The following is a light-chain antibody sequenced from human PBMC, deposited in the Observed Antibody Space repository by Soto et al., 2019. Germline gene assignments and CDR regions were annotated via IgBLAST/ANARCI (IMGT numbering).Light chain of an antibody. CDR1: SSDVGGYNY. CDR3: SSYTSTSRYV. Sequence: CTGTSSDVGGYNYVSWYQQHPGKAPKLMIYDVSNRPSGVSTRFSGSKSVNTASLTISGPKAEDEADYYCSSYTSTSRYVFGTGTKHTVL. CDR2: DVS. J-gene: IGLJ1*01. V-gene: IGLV2-14*04.